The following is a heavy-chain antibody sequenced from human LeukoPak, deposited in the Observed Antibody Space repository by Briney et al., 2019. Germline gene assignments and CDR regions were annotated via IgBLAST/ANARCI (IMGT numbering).Heavy chain of an antibody. CDR1: GFIFSSYV. J-gene: IGHJ4*02. D-gene: IGHD3/OR15-3a*01. Sequence: GGSLRLSCAASGFIFSSYVMSWVRQAPGKGLEWVSTISGSGGNTHYADSVKGRFTISRDNSKNTLYLQMNSLRVEDTAIYFCAKERDGHDGLVPGYWGQGTLVTVSS. CDR3: AKERDGHDGLVPGY. V-gene: IGHV3-23*01. CDR2: ISGSGGNT.